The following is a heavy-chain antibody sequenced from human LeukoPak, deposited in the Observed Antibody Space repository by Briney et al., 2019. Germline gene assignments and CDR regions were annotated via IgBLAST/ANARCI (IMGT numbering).Heavy chain of an antibody. CDR1: GFTVSNNY. D-gene: IGHD3-22*01. J-gene: IGHJ4*02. CDR2: IYSGGST. Sequence: GGSLRLSCAASGFTVSNNYMNWVRQAPGKGLEWVSLIYSGGSTYYADSVKGRFTISRDNSKNTLYLQMNSLRAEDTAVYYCASEHLYYDSSGYLGYWGQGTLVTVSS. CDR3: ASEHLYYDSSGYLGY. V-gene: IGHV3-53*01.